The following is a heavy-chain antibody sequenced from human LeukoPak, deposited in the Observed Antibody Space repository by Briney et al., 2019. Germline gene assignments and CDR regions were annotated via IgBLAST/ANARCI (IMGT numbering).Heavy chain of an antibody. D-gene: IGHD6-13*01. V-gene: IGHV1-46*01. CDR2: INPSDGST. CDR1: GYTFTSYY. J-gene: IGHJ5*02. Sequence: ASVKVSCKASGYTFTSYYMHWVPQAPGQGLDWIGIINPSDGSTRYAQKFQGRVTMTRDTSTSTVYMELSSLRSEDTAVYYCARDKYSSSWYFDYLGHWFDPWGQGTLVTVSS. CDR3: ARDKYSSSWYFDYLGHWFDP.